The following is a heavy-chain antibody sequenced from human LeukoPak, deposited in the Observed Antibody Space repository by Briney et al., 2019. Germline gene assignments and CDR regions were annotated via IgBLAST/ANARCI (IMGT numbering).Heavy chain of an antibody. D-gene: IGHD4-17*01. V-gene: IGHV1-2*02. Sequence: ASVKVSCKSSGYTFIDYYIRWVRQAPGQGLEWMGRINPNSGGTYYAERFQGRVTMTRDTSITTADMELSGLRPDDTAVYFCARVVRYGDQFDFWGQGTLVTVSS. CDR3: ARVVRYGDQFDF. CDR2: INPNSGGT. CDR1: GYTFIDYY. J-gene: IGHJ4*02.